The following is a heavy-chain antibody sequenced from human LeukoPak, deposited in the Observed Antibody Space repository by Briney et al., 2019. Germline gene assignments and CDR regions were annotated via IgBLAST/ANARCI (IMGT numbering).Heavy chain of an antibody. CDR3: ARSMVRGVRGNSFDP. Sequence: TRSETLSLTCTVSGYSISSGYYWAWIRQPPGRGLEWIGYIYYSGSTNYNPSLKSRVTISVDTSKNQFSLKLSSVTAADTAVYYCARSMVRGVRGNSFDPWGQGTLVTVSS. D-gene: IGHD3-10*01. CDR2: IYYSGST. CDR1: GYSISSGYY. J-gene: IGHJ5*02. V-gene: IGHV4-61*01.